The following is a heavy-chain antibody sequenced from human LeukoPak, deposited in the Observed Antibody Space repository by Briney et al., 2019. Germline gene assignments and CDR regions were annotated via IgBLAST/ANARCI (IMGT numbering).Heavy chain of an antibody. CDR1: GYSISSGYY. V-gene: IGHV4-38-2*02. J-gene: IGHJ4*02. D-gene: IGHD3-10*01. CDR3: ARGLWFGDENPPYFDY. Sequence: SETLSLTCTVSGYSISSGYYWGWIRQPPGKGLEWIGSIYHSGSTYYSPSLKSRVTISVDTSKNQFSLKLSSVTAADTAVYYCARGLWFGDENPPYFDYWGQGILVTVSS. CDR2: IYHSGST.